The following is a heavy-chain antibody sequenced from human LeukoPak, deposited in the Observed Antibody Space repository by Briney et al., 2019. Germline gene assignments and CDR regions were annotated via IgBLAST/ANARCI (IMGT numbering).Heavy chain of an antibody. V-gene: IGHV4-59*08. J-gene: IGHJ4*02. CDR3: ARLSSGSSSWYDIDY. D-gene: IGHD6-13*01. CDR2: IYYSGST. Sequence: SETLSLTCTVSRGSISSYYWSWIRQPPGKGLEWIGYIYYSGSTNYNPSLKSRVTISVDTSKNQFSLKLSSVTAADTAVYYCARLSSGSSSWYDIDYWGQGTLVTVSS. CDR1: RGSISSYY.